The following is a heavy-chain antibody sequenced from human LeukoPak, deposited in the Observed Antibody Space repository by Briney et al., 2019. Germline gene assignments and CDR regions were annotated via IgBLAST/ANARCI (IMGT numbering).Heavy chain of an antibody. Sequence: ASVKVSCKASGYTFTTYGVTWVRQAPGQGLEWMGWIRPDSGSTYYAQKVQGRVTMTTDTSTSTAYMELRSLRSEDTAVYYCARDAVEGDTPDAFDIWGQGTMVTVSS. CDR2: IRPDSGST. V-gene: IGHV1-18*01. D-gene: IGHD1-26*01. CDR3: ARDAVEGDTPDAFDI. J-gene: IGHJ3*02. CDR1: GYTFTTYG.